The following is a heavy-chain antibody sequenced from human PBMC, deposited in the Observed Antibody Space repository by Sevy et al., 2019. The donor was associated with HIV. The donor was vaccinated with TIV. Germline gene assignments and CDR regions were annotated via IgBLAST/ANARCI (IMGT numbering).Heavy chain of an antibody. J-gene: IGHJ5*02. CDR3: ARDRVQNVDTAMVFSWFDP. D-gene: IGHD5-18*01. V-gene: IGHV4-30-4*01. Sequence: SETLSLTCTVSGGSISSGDYYWSWIRQPPGKGLEWIGYIYYSGSTYYNPSLKSRATISVDTSKNQFSLKLSSVTAADTAVYYCARDRVQNVDTAMVFSWFDPWGQGTLVTVSS. CDR1: GGSISSGDYY. CDR2: IYYSGST.